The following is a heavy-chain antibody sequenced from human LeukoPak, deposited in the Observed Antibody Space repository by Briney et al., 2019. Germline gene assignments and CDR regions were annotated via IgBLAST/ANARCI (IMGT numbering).Heavy chain of an antibody. CDR1: GFIFSTYG. CDR2: IWYDGSIK. J-gene: IGHJ4*02. Sequence: GGSLRLSCAASGFIFSTYGMHWVRQAPGKGLEWVAVIWYDGSIKYYGDSVKGRFTISRDNSKNTLYLQMNSLRAEDTALYYCAPYTYYFDHWGQGTLVTVSS. D-gene: IGHD2-2*02. V-gene: IGHV3-33*01. CDR3: APYTYYFDH.